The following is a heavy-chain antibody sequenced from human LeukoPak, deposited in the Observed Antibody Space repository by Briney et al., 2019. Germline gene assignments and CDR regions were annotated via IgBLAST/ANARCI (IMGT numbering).Heavy chain of an antibody. V-gene: IGHV3-23*01. J-gene: IGHJ4*02. Sequence: GGSLRLSCAASGFTFSSYAMSWVRQAPGKGLEWVSAISGSGGSTYYADSVKGRFTISRDNSKNTLYLQMNSLRAEDTAVYYCAKGRSSVRGGYYFDYWGQGTLITVSS. CDR2: ISGSGGST. CDR1: GFTFSSYA. CDR3: AKGRSSVRGGYYFDY. D-gene: IGHD3-16*01.